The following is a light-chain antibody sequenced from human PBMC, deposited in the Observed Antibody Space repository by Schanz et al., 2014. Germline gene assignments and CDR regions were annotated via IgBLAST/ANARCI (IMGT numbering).Light chain of an antibody. CDR3: SSYTRSSPVV. V-gene: IGLV2-14*01. Sequence: QSALTQPASVSGSPGQSITISCTGTSSDVGTYNYVSWYQHHPGKAPKLMIFDVNQRPSGVPDRFSGSKSGNTASLTVSGLQAEDEADYYCSSYTRSSPVVFGGGTKLTVL. J-gene: IGLJ2*01. CDR2: DVN. CDR1: SSDVGTYNY.